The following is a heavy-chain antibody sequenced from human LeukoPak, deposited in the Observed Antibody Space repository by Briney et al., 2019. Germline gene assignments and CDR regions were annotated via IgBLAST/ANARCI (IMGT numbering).Heavy chain of an antibody. CDR3: TTNDAFDI. J-gene: IGHJ3*02. CDR2: IKRKADGATT. CDR1: GFTFSNAW. Sequence: GGSLRLSCAASGFTFSNAWMNWVRQAPGKGLEWVGRIKRKADGATTDYAAPVKGRFTISRDDSKNTLYLQMNSLKTEDTAVYYCTTNDAFDIWGQGTMVTVSS. V-gene: IGHV3-15*01.